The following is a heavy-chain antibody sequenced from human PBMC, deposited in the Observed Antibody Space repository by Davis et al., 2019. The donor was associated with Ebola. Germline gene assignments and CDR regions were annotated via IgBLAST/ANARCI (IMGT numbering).Heavy chain of an antibody. V-gene: IGHV4-4*02. Sequence: SETLSLTCAVSGDSVSSRNWWSWVRQSPGKGLEWIGEIYHGGITKYNPSLKSRVTMSVDMSKNQFSLRLTSVTAADTAVYYCARDYYDSNGYLYYFDHWGQGTLVTVSS. CDR1: GDSVSSRNW. J-gene: IGHJ4*02. CDR3: ARDYYDSNGYLYYFDH. CDR2: IYHGGIT. D-gene: IGHD3-22*01.